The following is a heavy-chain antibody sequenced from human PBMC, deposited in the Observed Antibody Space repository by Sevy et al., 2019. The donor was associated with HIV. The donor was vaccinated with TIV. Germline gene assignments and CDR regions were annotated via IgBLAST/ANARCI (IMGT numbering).Heavy chain of an antibody. Sequence: GGSLRLSCAASGFTFTTYAMTWVRQAPGKGLEWVSSISGRGDTTYYADSVQGRFTISRDNSKNTLYLQMNSLRAEDTAVYYCAKDQGDYVWGTFRDYWGQGTLVTVSS. J-gene: IGHJ4*02. CDR2: ISGRGDTT. CDR3: AKDQGDYVWGTFRDY. CDR1: GFTFTTYA. D-gene: IGHD3-16*02. V-gene: IGHV3-23*01.